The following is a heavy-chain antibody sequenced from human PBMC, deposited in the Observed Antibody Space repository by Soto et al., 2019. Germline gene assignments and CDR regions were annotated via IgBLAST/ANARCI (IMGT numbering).Heavy chain of an antibody. Sequence: GASVKLSCKASGYTFTSYAMHWVRQAPGQRLEWMGWINAGNGNTKYSQKFQGRVTMTTDTSTSTAYMELRSLRSDDTAVYYCARDRSYYSDYWGQGTLVTVSS. CDR1: GYTFTSYA. CDR2: INAGNGNT. J-gene: IGHJ4*02. CDR3: ARDRSYYSDY. V-gene: IGHV1-3*01. D-gene: IGHD3-10*01.